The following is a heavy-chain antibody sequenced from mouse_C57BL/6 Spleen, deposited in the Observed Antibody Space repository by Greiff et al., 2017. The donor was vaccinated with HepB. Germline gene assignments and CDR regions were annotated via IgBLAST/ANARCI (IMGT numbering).Heavy chain of an antibody. CDR1: GYSFTGYY. J-gene: IGHJ3*01. D-gene: IGHD1-1*01. V-gene: IGHV1-42*01. CDR2: INPSTGGT. Sequence: EVQRVESGPELVKPGASVKISCKASGYSFTGYYMNWVKQSPEKSLEWIGEINPSTGGTTYNQKFKAKATLTVDKSSSTAYMQLKSLTSEDSAVYYCASYYYGSSYEGNWFAYWGQGTLVTVSA. CDR3: ASYYYGSSYEGNWFAY.